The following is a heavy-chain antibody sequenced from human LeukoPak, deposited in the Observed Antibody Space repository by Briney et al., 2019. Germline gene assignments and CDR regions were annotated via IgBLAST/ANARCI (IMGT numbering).Heavy chain of an antibody. Sequence: SETLSLTCAVYGGSFSGYYWSWIRQPPGKGLEWIGEINHSGSTNYNPSLKSRVTISVDTSKNQFSLKLSSVTAADTAVYYCARAPGGRRAYYMDVWGKGTTVTISS. J-gene: IGHJ6*03. CDR2: INHSGST. D-gene: IGHD3-16*01. CDR1: GGSFSGYY. V-gene: IGHV4-34*01. CDR3: ARAPGGRRAYYMDV.